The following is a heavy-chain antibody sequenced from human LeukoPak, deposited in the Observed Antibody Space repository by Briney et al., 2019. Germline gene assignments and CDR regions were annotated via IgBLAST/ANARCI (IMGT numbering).Heavy chain of an antibody. CDR3: ARMRCGHTDNICYNY. CDR2: IYHSGYT. Sequence: SETLSLTCAVHGVSVSGYYWSWIRQSPGKGLEWIGEIYHSGYTNYNPSLKRRVTISAATSENQLSLRLTSVTAAETAVYYCARMRCGHTDNICYNYWGQGTLVTVSS. J-gene: IGHJ4*02. D-gene: IGHD2-8*01. V-gene: IGHV4-34*01. CDR1: GVSVSGYY.